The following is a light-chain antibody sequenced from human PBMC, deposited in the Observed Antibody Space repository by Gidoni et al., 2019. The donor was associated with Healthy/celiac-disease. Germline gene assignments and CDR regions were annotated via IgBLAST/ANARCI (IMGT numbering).Light chain of an antibody. CDR3: QSYDSSLSGPVV. V-gene: IGLV1-40*01. J-gene: IGLJ2*01. Sequence: QSVLTQPPSVPGAPGQRLNISCTGRSSNIGAGYDVHWYQQLPGTAPQPRIYGNTNPPSGVPDRFSGSKSGASASLAITGLQAEDGADYYCQSYDSSLSGPVVFGGGTKLTVL. CDR2: GNT. CDR1: SSNIGAGYD.